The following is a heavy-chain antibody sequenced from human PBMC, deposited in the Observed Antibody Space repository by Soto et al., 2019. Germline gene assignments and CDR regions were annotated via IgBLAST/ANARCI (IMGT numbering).Heavy chain of an antibody. V-gene: IGHV3-23*01. J-gene: IGHJ4*02. D-gene: IGHD3-3*01. CDR3: EKDPNYDFSSGVSAVYFDY. Sequence: EVHLLQSGGCLVQPGGSLRLSCAASGFSFSSFALSWVLQSPGKGLEWVAAVSGRGGDTYFANSVKGRFTIYRDHSQNTLFLQMNSMSAEDSAIYYCEKDPNYDFSSGVSAVYFDYWGQGTLVTVSS. CDR1: GFSFSSFA. CDR2: VSGRGGDT.